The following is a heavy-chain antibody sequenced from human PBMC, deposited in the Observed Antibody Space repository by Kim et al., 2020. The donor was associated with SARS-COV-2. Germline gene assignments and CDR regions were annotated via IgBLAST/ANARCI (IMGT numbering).Heavy chain of an antibody. D-gene: IGHD2-15*01. V-gene: IGHV5-10-1*01. CDR3: ARRDCSGGSCTYWYFDL. Sequence: GESLKISCKGSGYSFTSYWISWVRQMPGKGLEWMGRIDPSDSYTNYSPSFQGHVTISADKSISTAYLQWSSLKASDTAMYYCARRDCSGGSCTYWYFDLWGRGTLVTVSS. CDR1: GYSFTSYW. J-gene: IGHJ2*01. CDR2: IDPSDSYT.